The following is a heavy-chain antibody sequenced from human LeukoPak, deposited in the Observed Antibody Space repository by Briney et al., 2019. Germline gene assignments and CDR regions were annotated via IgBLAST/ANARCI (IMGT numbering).Heavy chain of an antibody. Sequence: GRSLRLSCAASGFTFSSYSMHWVRQAPGKGMEWVAVASHIGPDKYYADSVKGRFTISRDNSKNTLYLQMSSLRADDTAVYYCARDDYWGQGTLVTVSS. J-gene: IGHJ4*02. CDR2: ASHIGPDK. V-gene: IGHV3-30-3*01. CDR1: GFTFSSYS. CDR3: ARDDY.